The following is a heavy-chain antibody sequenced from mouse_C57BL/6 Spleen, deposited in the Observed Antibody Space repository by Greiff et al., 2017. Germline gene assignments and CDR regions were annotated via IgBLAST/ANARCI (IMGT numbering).Heavy chain of an antibody. D-gene: IGHD3-3*01. J-gene: IGHJ3*01. Sequence: EVKLQESGPGLVQPSQSLSLTCSVTGYSIPSGYYWNWIRQFPGNKLEWMGYISYDGSNNYNPSLKNRIPITRDTSKNQFFLKLNTVTTEDTATYYCAREPEGDGFAYWGQGTLVTVSA. CDR1: GYSIPSGYY. CDR3: AREPEGDGFAY. V-gene: IGHV3-6*01. CDR2: ISYDGSN.